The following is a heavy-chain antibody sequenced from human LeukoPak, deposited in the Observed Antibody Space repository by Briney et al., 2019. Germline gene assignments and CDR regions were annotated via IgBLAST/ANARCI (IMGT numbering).Heavy chain of an antibody. CDR2: ISSGDNT. J-gene: IGHJ4*02. Sequence: PGGSLRLSCAASGFTFSSYAMSWVRQAPGKGLEWVSAISSGDNTYYTDSVKGRFTISRDNSKSTLYLQMNSLRVEDTAVYYCARAAKKYYFDDWGQGTLVTVSS. V-gene: IGHV3-23*01. CDR3: ARAAKKYYFDD. CDR1: GFTFSSYA.